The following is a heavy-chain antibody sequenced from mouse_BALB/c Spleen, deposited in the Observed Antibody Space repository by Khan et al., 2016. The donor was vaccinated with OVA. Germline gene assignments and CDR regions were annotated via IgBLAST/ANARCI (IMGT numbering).Heavy chain of an antibody. CDR3: ARKNGSDFDY. CDR2: INPHIGET. V-gene: IGHV1-20*02. D-gene: IGHD1-1*01. CDR1: GYSFTGYF. J-gene: IGHJ2*01. Sequence: EVQLQQSGPELVKPGASVKISCKASGYSFTGYFMNWVMQSHGKSLEWIGRINPHIGETLYNQKFKGQATLTVDASSSTAHMELRSLASEDSAVYYGARKNGSDFDYWGQGTTLTVSS.